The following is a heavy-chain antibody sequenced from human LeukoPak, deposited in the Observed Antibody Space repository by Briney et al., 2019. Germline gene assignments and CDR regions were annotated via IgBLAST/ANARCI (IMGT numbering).Heavy chain of an antibody. Sequence: PSETLSLTCTVSGGSISSYYWGWIRQPPGKGLEWIGYIYYSGSTNYNPSLKSRVTISVDTSKNQFSLKLSSVTAADTAVYYCARDTPPRDTYYYDSSGYYLGAFDIWGQGTMVTVSS. V-gene: IGHV4-59*01. CDR1: GGSISSYY. J-gene: IGHJ3*02. CDR3: ARDTPPRDTYYYDSSGYYLGAFDI. CDR2: IYYSGST. D-gene: IGHD3-22*01.